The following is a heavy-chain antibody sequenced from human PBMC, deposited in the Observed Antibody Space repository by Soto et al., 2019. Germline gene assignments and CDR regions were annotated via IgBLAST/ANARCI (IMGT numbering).Heavy chain of an antibody. CDR1: EATFTAYP. CDR2: IIPIFGTA. V-gene: IGHV1-69*01. D-gene: IGHD4-17*01. Sequence: HVQLGQSGPGVKKPGSWLKFSSKPSEATFTAYPISWGRQPPGQGLRWMGGIIPIFGTANYAQKFQGRVTITADESTSTAYMELSSLRSEDTAVYYCARGGDYGDYRAFDIWGQGTMVTVSS. J-gene: IGHJ3*02. CDR3: ARGGDYGDYRAFDI.